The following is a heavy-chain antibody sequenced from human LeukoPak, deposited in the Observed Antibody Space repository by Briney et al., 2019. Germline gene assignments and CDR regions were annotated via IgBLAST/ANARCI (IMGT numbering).Heavy chain of an antibody. D-gene: IGHD6-13*01. V-gene: IGHV4-39*01. CDR3: ARSHYRRERAAVTQPFVY. CDR1: GGSISSSSYY. CDR2: IYYSGST. J-gene: IGHJ4*02. Sequence: SETLSLTCTVSGGSISSSSYYWGWIRQPPGKGLEWIGSIYYSGSTYYNPSLKSRVTISVDTSKNQFSLKLSSVTAADTAVYYCARSHYRRERAAVTQPFVYWGQGTLVTVSS.